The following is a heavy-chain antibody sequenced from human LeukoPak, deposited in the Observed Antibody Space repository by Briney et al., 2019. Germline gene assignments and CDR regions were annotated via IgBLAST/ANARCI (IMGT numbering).Heavy chain of an antibody. J-gene: IGHJ4*02. CDR3: AAKWLLRRY. CDR1: GFTVISNY. D-gene: IGHD3-22*01. Sequence: GGSLRLSCTASGFTVISNYITWVRQAPGKGLECVSLIHSGGTTDYADSVKGRFTISRDNSKNMLYLQMNSLRVEDTAVYYCAAKWLLRRYWGQGTLVTVSS. CDR2: IHSGGTT. V-gene: IGHV3-66*01.